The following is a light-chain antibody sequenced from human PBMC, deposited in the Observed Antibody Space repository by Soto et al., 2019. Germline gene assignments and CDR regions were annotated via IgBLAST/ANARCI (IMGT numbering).Light chain of an antibody. J-gene: IGKJ1*01. CDR1: QSVRSN. Sequence: EVVMTQSPATLSLSPGERATLSCRASQSVRSNLAWYQQKPGQAPRLLMYGASTRATSIPARFGGSGSGTEFTLTISSLQSEDFAVYYCQQYNNWPVTFGQGTRVEIK. CDR3: QQYNNWPVT. V-gene: IGKV3-15*01. CDR2: GAS.